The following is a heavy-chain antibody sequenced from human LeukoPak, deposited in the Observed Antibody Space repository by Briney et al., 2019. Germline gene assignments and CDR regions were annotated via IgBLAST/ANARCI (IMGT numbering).Heavy chain of an antibody. CDR2: IRSSSSTI. V-gene: IGHV3-48*04. CDR1: GFTFSSYS. CDR3: AREVGPEEHFDY. D-gene: IGHD1-26*01. Sequence: PGGSLRLSCAASGFTFSSYSMNWVRQAPGKGLEWVSYIRSSSSTIYYADSVKGRFTISRDNAKNSLYLQMNSLRAEDTAVYYCAREVGPEEHFDYWGQGTLVTVSS. J-gene: IGHJ4*02.